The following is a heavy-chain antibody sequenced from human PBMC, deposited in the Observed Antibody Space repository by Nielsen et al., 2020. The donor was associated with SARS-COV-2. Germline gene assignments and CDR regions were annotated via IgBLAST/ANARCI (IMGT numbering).Heavy chain of an antibody. CDR1: GFTFSSYD. Sequence: GESLKISCAASGFTFSSYDMHWVRQATGKGLEWVSAIGTAGDTYYPGSVKGRFTISRENAKNSLYLQMNSLRAGDTAVYYCARGRYSSSWYLSSYLDVWGKGTTVTVSS. D-gene: IGHD6-13*01. V-gene: IGHV3-13*01. CDR2: IGTAGDT. J-gene: IGHJ6*03. CDR3: ARGRYSSSWYLSSYLDV.